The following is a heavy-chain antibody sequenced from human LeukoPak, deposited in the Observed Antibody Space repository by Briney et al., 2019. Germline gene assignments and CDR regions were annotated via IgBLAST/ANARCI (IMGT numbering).Heavy chain of an antibody. D-gene: IGHD3-22*01. Sequence: SGTLSLTCAVSGGSISSSNWWSWVRQPPGKGLEWIGEINHSGSTNYNPSLKSRVTISVDTSKNQFSLKLNSVTAADTAVYYCARRRIVVVITSSAPDAFDIWGQGTMVTVSS. J-gene: IGHJ3*02. CDR3: ARRRIVVVITSSAPDAFDI. V-gene: IGHV4-4*02. CDR2: INHSGST. CDR1: GGSISSSNW.